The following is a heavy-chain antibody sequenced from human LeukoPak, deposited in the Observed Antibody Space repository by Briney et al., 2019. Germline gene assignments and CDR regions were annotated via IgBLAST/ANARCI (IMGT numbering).Heavy chain of an antibody. CDR1: GFIFINAW. J-gene: IGHJ4*02. Sequence: GGSLRLFCAASGFIFINAWMSWVRQAPGKGLEWVGRIKSKTDGGTTDYAAPVKGRLTISRDDSKNTVYLQMNSLKTEDTAVYWCTTDRHYYDSTGCPYWGQRTLVTVSS. D-gene: IGHD3-22*01. CDR3: TTDRHYYDSTGCPY. CDR2: IKSKTDGGTT. V-gene: IGHV3-15*01.